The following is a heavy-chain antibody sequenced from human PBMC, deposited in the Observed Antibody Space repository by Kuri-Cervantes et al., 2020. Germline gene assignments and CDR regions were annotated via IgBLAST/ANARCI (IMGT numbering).Heavy chain of an antibody. Sequence: GGSLRLSCAASGFTFSSYAMSWVRQAPGKGLEWVSAISGSGGSTYYADSVKGRFTISRDNSKNTLSLQMNSLRADDTAVYYCAKVADNSGYYGTYFDYWGQGALVTVSS. CDR1: GFTFSSYA. V-gene: IGHV3-23*01. J-gene: IGHJ4*02. D-gene: IGHD3-22*01. CDR3: AKVADNSGYYGTYFDY. CDR2: ISGSGGST.